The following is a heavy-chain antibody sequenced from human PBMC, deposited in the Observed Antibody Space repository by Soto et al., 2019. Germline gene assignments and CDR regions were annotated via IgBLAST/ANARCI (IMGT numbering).Heavy chain of an antibody. D-gene: IGHD2-21*02. Sequence: SETLSLTCTVSGDSIGGVGYWSWIRQFPGRGLEWIGCISSSGSTYYNPALNNRISLSLDTSQNQFSLKLLSATAADTAIHYCARSGVTGIVIPSHWFDPWGQGTLVTVSS. J-gene: IGHJ5*02. V-gene: IGHV4-31*03. CDR2: ISSSGST. CDR1: GDSIGGVGY. CDR3: ARSGVTGIVIPSHWFDP.